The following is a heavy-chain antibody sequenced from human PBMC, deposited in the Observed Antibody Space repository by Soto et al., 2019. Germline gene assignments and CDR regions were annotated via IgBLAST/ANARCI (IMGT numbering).Heavy chain of an antibody. D-gene: IGHD4-17*01. CDR3: ARRYGDAVDF. CDR2: IYYSGST. Sequence: QVQLQESGPGLVRPSETLSLTCTVSGGSISSYYWSWIRQPPGKGLEWIGYIYYSGSTKYSPSLKSRVTTSVDTSKNQFSLKLSAVTAADTDVYYCARRYGDAVDFWGQGTLVTVSS. J-gene: IGHJ4*02. V-gene: IGHV4-59*01. CDR1: GGSISSYY.